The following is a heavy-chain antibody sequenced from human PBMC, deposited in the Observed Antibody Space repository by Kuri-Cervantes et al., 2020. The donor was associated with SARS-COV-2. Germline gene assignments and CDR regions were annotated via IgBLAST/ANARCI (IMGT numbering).Heavy chain of an antibody. J-gene: IGHJ3*02. CDR1: GGSISSNW. D-gene: IGHD2/OR15-2a*01. CDR2: IYHSGST. CDR3: ARVLSLTFHGGAFDI. Sequence: ESLKISCVVSGGSISSNWWTWVRHPPGKGLGWIGEIYHSGSTNYSPSLGGRATISLDESKNQFSLNVYSVTAADTAVYYCARVLSLTFHGGAFDIWGQGTTVTVSS. V-gene: IGHV4/OR15-8*01.